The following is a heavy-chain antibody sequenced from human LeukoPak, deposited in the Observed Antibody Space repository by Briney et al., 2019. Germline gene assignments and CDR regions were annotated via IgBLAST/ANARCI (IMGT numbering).Heavy chain of an antibody. J-gene: IGHJ4*02. CDR2: IKQDGSET. CDR1: GFTFSNYW. V-gene: IGHV3-7*04. CDR3: ARVSAIWSGYYRDY. D-gene: IGHD3-3*01. Sequence: PGGSLRLSGAASGFTFSNYWLSWVRQAPGKGLEWGANIKQDGSETYYVDSVKGRFIVSRGNTKNSLYLHMSSLRADDTAVYYCARVSAIWSGYYRDYWGQGTLVTVSS.